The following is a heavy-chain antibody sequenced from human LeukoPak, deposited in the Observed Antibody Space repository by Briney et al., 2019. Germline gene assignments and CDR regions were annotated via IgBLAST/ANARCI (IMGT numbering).Heavy chain of an antibody. CDR3: ARDYAYRVLIY. D-gene: IGHD3-16*01. J-gene: IGHJ4*02. CDR1: GFPFSSYV. CDR2: IWYDGSNK. V-gene: IGHV3-33*01. Sequence: PGGSLRLSCAASGFPFSSYVMHWGRQAPGKGLEWVSVIWYDGSNKYYADSVKGRFTISRDNSKNTLYLQMNSLRAEDTAVYYCARDYAYRVLIYWGQGTLVTVSS.